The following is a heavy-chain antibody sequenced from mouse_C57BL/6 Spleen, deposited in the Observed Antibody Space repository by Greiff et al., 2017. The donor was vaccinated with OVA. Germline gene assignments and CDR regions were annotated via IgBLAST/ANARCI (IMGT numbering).Heavy chain of an antibody. D-gene: IGHD2-1*01. Sequence: EVQLVESGGGLVKPGGSLKLSCAASGFTFSSYAMSWVRQTPEKRLEWVATISDGGSYTYYPDNVKGRFTISRDNAKNNLYLQMSHLKSEDTAMYYCARDLLWPRGAMDYWGQGTSVTVSS. V-gene: IGHV5-4*01. CDR3: ARDLLWPRGAMDY. J-gene: IGHJ4*01. CDR1: GFTFSSYA. CDR2: ISDGGSYT.